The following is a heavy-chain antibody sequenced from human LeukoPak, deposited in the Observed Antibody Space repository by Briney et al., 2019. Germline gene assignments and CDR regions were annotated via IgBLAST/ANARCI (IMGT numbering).Heavy chain of an antibody. J-gene: IGHJ5*02. CDR3: ARGGLYYYDSSGYPLGDP. Sequence: ASVKVSCTASGYTFTSYGISWVRQAPGQGLEWMGWISAYNGNTNYAQKLQGRVTMTTDTSTSTAYMELRSLRSDDTAVYYCARGGLYYYDSSGYPLGDPWGQGTLVTVSS. D-gene: IGHD3-22*01. CDR2: ISAYNGNT. V-gene: IGHV1-18*01. CDR1: GYTFTSYG.